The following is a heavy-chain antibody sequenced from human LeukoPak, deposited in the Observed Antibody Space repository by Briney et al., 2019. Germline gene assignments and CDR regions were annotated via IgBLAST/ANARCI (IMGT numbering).Heavy chain of an antibody. D-gene: IGHD6-25*01. CDR1: GLTLNDYA. J-gene: IGHJ6*02. CDR2: ISGDGGRT. Sequence: GGSLRLSCAASGLTLNDYAMNWVRQLPGKGLECVCLISGDGGRTYYADSVKGRFTISRDNSKNSLYLQMNSLRTEDTALYYCAKAPGERHYGMDVWGQGTTVTVSS. CDR3: AKAPGERHYGMDV. V-gene: IGHV3-43*02.